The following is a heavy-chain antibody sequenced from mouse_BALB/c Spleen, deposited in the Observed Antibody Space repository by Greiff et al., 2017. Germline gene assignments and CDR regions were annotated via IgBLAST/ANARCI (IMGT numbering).Heavy chain of an antibody. D-gene: IGHD1-1*01. CDR1: GYTFTDYE. CDR3: TRAITTVVATDY. Sequence: QVQLQQSGAELVRPGASVTLSCKASGYTFTDYEMHWVKQTPVHGLEWIGAIDPETGGTAYNQKFKGKATLTADKSSSTAYMELRSLTSEDSAVYYCTRAITTVVATDYWGQGTTLTVSS. V-gene: IGHV1-15*01. J-gene: IGHJ2*01. CDR2: IDPETGGT.